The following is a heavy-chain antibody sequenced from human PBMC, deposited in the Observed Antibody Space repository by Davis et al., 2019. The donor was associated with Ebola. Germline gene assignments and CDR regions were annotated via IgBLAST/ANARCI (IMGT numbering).Heavy chain of an antibody. Sequence: GESLKISCAASGFTFTDYWMSWVRQAPGKGLEWVANINQDGSEKYYVDSVMGRFTISRDNAKNTLYLQMNSLRAEDTAVYYCSRDRTDFDYWGRGTLVTVSS. CDR3: SRDRTDFDY. D-gene: IGHD1-14*01. J-gene: IGHJ4*02. V-gene: IGHV3-7*01. CDR1: GFTFTDYW. CDR2: INQDGSEK.